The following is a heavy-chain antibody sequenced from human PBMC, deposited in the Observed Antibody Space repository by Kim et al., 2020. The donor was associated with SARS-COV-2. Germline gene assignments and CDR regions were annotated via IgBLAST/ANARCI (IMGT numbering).Heavy chain of an antibody. CDR1: GFTFTSSA. Sequence: SVKVSCKASGFTFTSSAVQWVRQARGQRLEWIGWIVVGSGNTNYAQKFQERVTITRDMSTSTAYMELSSLRSEDTAVYFCVEGGLRLGELSPGGGYWGQGTLVTVSS. V-gene: IGHV1-58*01. J-gene: IGHJ4*02. CDR3: VEGGLRLGELSPGGGY. D-gene: IGHD3-16*02. CDR2: IVVGSGNT.